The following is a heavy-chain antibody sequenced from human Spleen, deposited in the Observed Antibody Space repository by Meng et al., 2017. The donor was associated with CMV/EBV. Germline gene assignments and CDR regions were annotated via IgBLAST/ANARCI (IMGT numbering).Heavy chain of an antibody. Sequence: VSGGSITTNNQWWGWVRQPPGKGLEWIGEISHSGDTNHNPSLKSRVTILMDRSKNHCSLELSSVTAADTAVYYCAKETSYDSSGYYYWGQGILVTVSS. CDR3: AKETSYDSSGYYY. CDR1: GGSITTNNQW. J-gene: IGHJ4*02. CDR2: ISHSGDT. V-gene: IGHV4-4*02. D-gene: IGHD3-22*01.